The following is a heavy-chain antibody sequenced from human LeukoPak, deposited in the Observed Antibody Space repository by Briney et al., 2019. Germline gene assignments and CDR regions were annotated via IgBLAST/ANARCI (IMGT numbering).Heavy chain of an antibody. CDR2: IYPGDSDT. J-gene: IGHJ4*02. CDR1: GYSSSTYW. V-gene: IGHV5-51*01. Sequence: GESLKISCKGSGYSSSTYWIAWVRQKPGRRLEWMGIIYPGDSDTRYSPSFQGQVTISVDESSSTAYLQWSSLKASDTAMYFCARAGLYHKGFDYWGPGTLVTVSS. CDR3: ARAGLYHKGFDY. D-gene: IGHD2/OR15-2a*01.